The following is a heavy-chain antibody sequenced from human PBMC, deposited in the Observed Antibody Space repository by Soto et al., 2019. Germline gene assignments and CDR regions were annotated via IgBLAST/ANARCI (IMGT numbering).Heavy chain of an antibody. CDR1: GGTFSNYA. D-gene: IGHD6-19*01. CDR3: ARVEAVAGLYNYHGLDV. V-gene: IGHV1-69*13. J-gene: IGHJ6*02. CDR2: IVPIFGTT. Sequence: GASVKVSCKVSGGTFSNYAIDWVRLAPGHGLELMGGIVPIFGTTYFTQKFQGRATIIADVSTTTAYLEMSSLRSEDTAIYYCARVEAVAGLYNYHGLDVWGQGTAVTVSS.